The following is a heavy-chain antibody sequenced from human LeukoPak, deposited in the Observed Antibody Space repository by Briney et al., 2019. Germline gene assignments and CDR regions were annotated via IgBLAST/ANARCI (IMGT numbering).Heavy chain of an antibody. CDR1: GGSITGYH. V-gene: IGHV4-4*07. D-gene: IGHD6-19*01. CDR3: AGRDQTTGWSFDY. Sequence: SETLSLTCLVSGGSITGYHWSWIRQPAGKGLQWIGQIHTSGSTKYNPSLESRVALSLDTSNTRFYLDLSSVTAADTAIYYCAGRDQTTGWSFDYWGQGALVTVSP. CDR2: IHTSGST. J-gene: IGHJ4*02.